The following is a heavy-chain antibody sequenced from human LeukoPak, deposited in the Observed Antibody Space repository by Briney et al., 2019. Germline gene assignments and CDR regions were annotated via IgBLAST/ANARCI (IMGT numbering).Heavy chain of an antibody. J-gene: IGHJ4*02. CDR3: ARTIYSSGRLGFFDY. CDR1: GYTFTSYW. D-gene: IGHD6-19*01. CDR2: IYPGDSDT. V-gene: IGHV5-51*01. Sequence: GESLKISCKGSGYTFTSYWIGWVRQMPGKGLEWMGIIYPGDSDTRYSPSIQGQVTISADKSISTACLQWSSLKASDTAMYYCARTIYSSGRLGFFDYWGQGTLVTVSS.